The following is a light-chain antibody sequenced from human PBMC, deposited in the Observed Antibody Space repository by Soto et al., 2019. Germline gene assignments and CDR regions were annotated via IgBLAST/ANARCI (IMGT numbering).Light chain of an antibody. CDR2: DVT. Sequence: QSGLSQPASGSGSPGQSITISCTGTSSDVGGLEYVSWYQHQPGKAAKLIIYDVTKRPSGVSNRFSGSKSGNTASLTLSGTQAEDEGDYYCGSITRSSTCVLGNGTKVIAL. J-gene: IGLJ1*01. CDR1: SSDVGGLEY. V-gene: IGLV2-14*01. CDR3: GSITRSSTCV.